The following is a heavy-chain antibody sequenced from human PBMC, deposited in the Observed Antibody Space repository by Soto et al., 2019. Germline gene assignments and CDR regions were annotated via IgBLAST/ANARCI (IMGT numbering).Heavy chain of an antibody. CDR2: ISGSGGST. CDR3: AKGSYYDSSGYYYIGWFDP. CDR1: GFTFSSYA. V-gene: IGHV3-23*01. J-gene: IGHJ5*02. D-gene: IGHD3-22*01. Sequence: GSLRLSCEASGFTFSSYAMSWVRQAPGKGLEWVSAISGSGGSTYYADSVKGRFTISRDNSKNTLYLQMNSLRAEDTAVYYCAKGSYYDSSGYYYIGWFDPWGQGTLVTVSS.